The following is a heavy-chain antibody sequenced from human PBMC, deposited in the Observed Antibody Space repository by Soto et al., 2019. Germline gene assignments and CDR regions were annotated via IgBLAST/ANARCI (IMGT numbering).Heavy chain of an antibody. V-gene: IGHV4-39*01. CDR1: GAPISSPDYY. CDR3: VRLDCSATSCWFDP. CDR2: IYYGGST. D-gene: IGHD2-15*01. J-gene: IGHJ5*02. Sequence: SETLSLTCTVSGAPISSPDYYWGCIRQPPGKGLEWIGTIYYGGSTYYNPSLKSRVTVSVDTSKNQFSLKLNSVTAADTAVYYCVRLDCSATSCWFDPRGQGTLVTVSS.